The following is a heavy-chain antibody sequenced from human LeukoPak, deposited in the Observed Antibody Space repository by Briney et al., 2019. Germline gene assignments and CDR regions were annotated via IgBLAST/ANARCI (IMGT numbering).Heavy chain of an antibody. CDR2: ISSSGSTI. D-gene: IGHD6-13*01. CDR1: GFTFSDYY. V-gene: IGHV3-11*01. CDR3: ARRRLAAAIDY. Sequence: GGSLRLSCAASGFTFSDYYMSWIRQAPGKGLEWVSYISSSGSTIYYADSVKGRFTIPRDNAKNSLYLQMNSLRAEDTAVYYCARRRLAAAIDYWGQGTLVTVSS. J-gene: IGHJ4*02.